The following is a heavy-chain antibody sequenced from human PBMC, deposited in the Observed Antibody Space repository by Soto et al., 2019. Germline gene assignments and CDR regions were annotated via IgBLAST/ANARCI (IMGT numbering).Heavy chain of an antibody. CDR1: GFTFSSYG. CDR3: AKDPQRVLLYFDY. CDR2: ISYDGSNK. V-gene: IGHV3-30*18. D-gene: IGHD3-16*01. J-gene: IGHJ4*02. Sequence: QVQLVESGGGVVQPGRSLRLSCAASGFTFSSYGMHWVRQAPGKGLEWVAVISYDGSNKYYADAVKGRFTISRDNSKNTLYLQMNSLRAEDTAVYYCAKDPQRVLLYFDYWGQGTLVTVSS.